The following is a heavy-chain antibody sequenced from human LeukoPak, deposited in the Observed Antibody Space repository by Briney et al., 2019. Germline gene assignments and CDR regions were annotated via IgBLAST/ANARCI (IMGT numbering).Heavy chain of an antibody. CDR1: GFTFSSYA. J-gene: IGHJ4*02. CDR3: AKDLGLMVRGEFDY. D-gene: IGHD3-10*01. Sequence: PGGSLRLSCAASGFTFSSYAMGWVRQAPGKGLEWVSAISGSGGSTYYADSVKGRFTISRDNSKNTLYLQMNSLRAEDTAVYYCAKDLGLMVRGEFDYWGQGTLVTVSS. V-gene: IGHV3-23*01. CDR2: ISGSGGST.